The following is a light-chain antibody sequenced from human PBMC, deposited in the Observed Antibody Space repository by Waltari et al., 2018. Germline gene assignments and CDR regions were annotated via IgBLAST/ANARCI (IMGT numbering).Light chain of an antibody. Sequence: DIQVTQSPSTLSASLGDRVTITCRASQSISSWLAWYQQKPGKAPKILIKKASSLESGVPSRCTGSGSGTEFTLTISSLQPDDFATYYCQQYNNYPYTFGQGTKLEIK. J-gene: IGKJ2*01. CDR2: KAS. V-gene: IGKV1-5*03. CDR1: QSISSW. CDR3: QQYNNYPYT.